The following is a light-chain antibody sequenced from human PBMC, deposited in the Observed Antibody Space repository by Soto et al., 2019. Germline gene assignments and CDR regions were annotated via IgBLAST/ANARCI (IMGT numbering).Light chain of an antibody. Sequence: EIVVTQSPPTLSLYPGERATLSCRASQSISSYLAWYQQKPDQAPRLLIYDASNRATGIPVRFSGSGSGTDFTLTISSLEPEDFAVYYCHQRSTWPFTFGPGTKVDIK. CDR2: DAS. V-gene: IGKV3-11*01. CDR3: HQRSTWPFT. J-gene: IGKJ3*01. CDR1: QSISSY.